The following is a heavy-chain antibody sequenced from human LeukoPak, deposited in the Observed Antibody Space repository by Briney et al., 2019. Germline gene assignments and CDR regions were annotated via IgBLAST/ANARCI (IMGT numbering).Heavy chain of an antibody. CDR3: ARGPFGSSSWYYFDY. D-gene: IGHD6-13*01. J-gene: IGHJ4*02. Sequence: GGSLRLSCAASGFIFSSNYMSWVRQAPGKGLECVSIIYSGSSTYYTDSVKGRFSISRDNSKNTLYLQMDSLRDEDTALYYCARGPFGSSSWYYFDYWGQGTLVTVSS. V-gene: IGHV3-53*01. CDR1: GFIFSSNY. CDR2: IYSGSST.